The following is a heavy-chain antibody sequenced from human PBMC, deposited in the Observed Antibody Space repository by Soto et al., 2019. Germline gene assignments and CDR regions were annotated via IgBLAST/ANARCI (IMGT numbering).Heavy chain of an antibody. CDR2: IYPGDSDT. Sequence: GESLKISCKGSGYSFTSYWIGWVRQMPGKGLEWMGIIYPGDSDTRYSPSFQGQVTISADKSISTAYLQWSSLKASDTAMYYCAAIAVAGLPKGHAFDIWGQGTMVTVSS. CDR1: GYSFTSYW. V-gene: IGHV5-51*01. CDR3: AAIAVAGLPKGHAFDI. J-gene: IGHJ3*02. D-gene: IGHD6-19*01.